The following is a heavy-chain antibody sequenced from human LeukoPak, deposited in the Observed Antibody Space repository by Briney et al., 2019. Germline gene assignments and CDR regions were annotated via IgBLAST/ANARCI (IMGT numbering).Heavy chain of an antibody. Sequence: PSETLSLTCTVSGGSISSYYWSWIRQPAGKGLGWIGRIYTSGSTNYNPSLKSRVTMSVDTSKNQFSLKLSSVTAADTAVYYCARDLIHGNYFDYWGQGTLVTVSS. D-gene: IGHD2-8*01. CDR1: GGSISSYY. J-gene: IGHJ4*02. CDR2: IYTSGST. CDR3: ARDLIHGNYFDY. V-gene: IGHV4-4*07.